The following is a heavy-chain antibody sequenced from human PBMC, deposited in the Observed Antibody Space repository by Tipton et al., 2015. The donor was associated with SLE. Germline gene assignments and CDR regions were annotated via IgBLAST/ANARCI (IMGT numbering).Heavy chain of an antibody. V-gene: IGHV4-4*07. CDR1: GGSIDGHY. Sequence: LRLSCTVAGGSIDGHYWSWFRQPPGKGLEWIVRIYTGGNTKYNPSLESRVTLSVDASKDQFSLKLSSVTAADTAVYYCVVCSPASCAYFDYWGQGMLVTVSS. D-gene: IGHD2-2*01. J-gene: IGHJ4*02. CDR3: VVCSPASCAYFDY. CDR2: IYTGGNT.